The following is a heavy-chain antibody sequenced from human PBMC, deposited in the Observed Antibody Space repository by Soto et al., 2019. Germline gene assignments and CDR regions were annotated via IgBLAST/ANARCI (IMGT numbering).Heavy chain of an antibody. CDR1: GGGVASNSAA. Sequence: SQSLSLTCAISGGGVASNSAAWNWIRQSPSRGLEWLGRTYYRSKWYNDYAVSVKSRITINPDTSKNQFSLQLNSVTPEDTAVYYCARGDSSSWYGRAYYYYGMDVWGQGTTVTVSS. CDR2: TYYRSKWYN. D-gene: IGHD6-13*01. V-gene: IGHV6-1*01. CDR3: ARGDSSSWYGRAYYYYGMDV. J-gene: IGHJ6*02.